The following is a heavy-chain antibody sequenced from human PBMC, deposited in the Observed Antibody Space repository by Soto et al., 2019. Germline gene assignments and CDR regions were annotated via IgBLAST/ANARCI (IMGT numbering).Heavy chain of an antibody. Sequence: QVQLQESSPGLVKPSGTLSLTCAVSGGSISSSNWWSWVRQPPGKGLEWIGEIYHSGSTNYNPSLKSRVTISVDKSKNQFSLKLSSVTAADTAVYYCARDPGGDTTGMGPVLDYSGQGTLVTVSS. CDR3: ARDPGGDTTGMGPVLDY. D-gene: IGHD3-16*01. V-gene: IGHV4-4*02. J-gene: IGHJ4*02. CDR1: GGSISSSNW. CDR2: IYHSGST.